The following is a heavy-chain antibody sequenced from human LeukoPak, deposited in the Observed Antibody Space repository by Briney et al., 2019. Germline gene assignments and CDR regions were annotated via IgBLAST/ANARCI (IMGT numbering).Heavy chain of an antibody. CDR3: ARERAARLHYFDY. CDR2: IRYDGSNT. Sequence: PGGSLRLSCAASGFSFSNYGMHWVRQAPGKGLDWVAFIRYDGSNTWYADSVKGRFTISRDNAKNSLYLQMNSLRAEDTAVYYCARERAARLHYFDYWGQGTLVTVSS. D-gene: IGHD6-6*01. V-gene: IGHV3-30*02. J-gene: IGHJ4*02. CDR1: GFSFSNYG.